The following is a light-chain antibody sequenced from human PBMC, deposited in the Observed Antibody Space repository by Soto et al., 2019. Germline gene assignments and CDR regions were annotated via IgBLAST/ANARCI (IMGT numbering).Light chain of an antibody. J-gene: IGLJ2*01. Sequence: QLVLTQPPSVSGAPGQTVTISCTGSSSNIGAGYDVHWYQQLPGRAPKLLISRNSRRPSGVPDRFSGSRSGTSASLAITGLQAEDEGDYYCQSYDNNLSALFGGGNKLTVL. V-gene: IGLV1-40*01. CDR1: SSNIGAGYD. CDR3: QSYDNNLSAL. CDR2: RNS.